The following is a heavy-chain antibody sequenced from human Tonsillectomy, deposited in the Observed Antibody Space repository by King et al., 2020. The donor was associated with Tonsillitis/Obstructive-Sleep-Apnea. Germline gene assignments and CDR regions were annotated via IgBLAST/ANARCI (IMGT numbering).Heavy chain of an antibody. CDR3: ARRKKTQGVYDF. V-gene: IGHV5-51*01. J-gene: IGHJ4*02. CDR2: MYVADSDT. D-gene: IGHD3-10*01. CDR1: GYNFDTNW. Sequence: VQLVESGTEVKKPGESLKISCKASGYNFDTNWIGWVRQVPGKDLEWMGSMYVADSDTSYSPSFQGQVTIAADKSISTAFLQWSSLKATDTAIYYCARRKKTQGVYDFWGQGTLVIVST.